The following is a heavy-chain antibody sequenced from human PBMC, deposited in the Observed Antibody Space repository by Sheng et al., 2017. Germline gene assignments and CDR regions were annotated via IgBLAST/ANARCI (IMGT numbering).Heavy chain of an antibody. J-gene: IGHJ4*02. V-gene: IGHV4-38-2*02. CDR1: GYSISTGYY. CDR3: AKYDGSNWVSDS. Sequence: QVQLQESCPGLVKPSETLSLTCIVSGYSISTGYYWGWIRQPPGKGLEWIGTIYHSGTTFYNPSLKSRVSISVDTSTNKFSLKLNSVTATDTAVYYCAKYDGSNWVSDSWGQGTLVTVSS. CDR2: IYHSGTT. D-gene: IGHD3-22*01.